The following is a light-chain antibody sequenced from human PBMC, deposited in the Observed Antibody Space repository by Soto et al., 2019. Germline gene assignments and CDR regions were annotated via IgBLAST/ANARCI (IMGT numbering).Light chain of an antibody. CDR2: GAS. Sequence: EIVMTQSPSTLSLSAVERATLSCSASQSVGSNLAWYQQKPGQAPRLLIYGASTRATGIPARFSGSGSGTEFTLSISSLQSEDFAVYHGQQHNNSRWTCGQGTK. CDR3: QQHNNSRWT. CDR1: QSVGSN. V-gene: IGKV3-15*01. J-gene: IGKJ1*01.